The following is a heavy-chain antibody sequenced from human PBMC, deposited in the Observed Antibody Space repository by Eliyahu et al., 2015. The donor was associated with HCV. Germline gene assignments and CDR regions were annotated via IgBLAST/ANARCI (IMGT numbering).Heavy chain of an antibody. Sequence: EVQLVESGGGLVQPGGSLRLSCAASGFTFSSYWMSWVRQAPGKGLEWVANIKQDGSEKYYVDSVKGRFTISRDNAKNSLYLQMNSLRAEDTAVYYCARDVFVGATPGDYWGQGTLVTVSS. CDR3: ARDVFVGATPGDY. D-gene: IGHD1-26*01. V-gene: IGHV3-7*01. CDR1: GFTFSSYW. J-gene: IGHJ4*02. CDR2: IKQDGSEK.